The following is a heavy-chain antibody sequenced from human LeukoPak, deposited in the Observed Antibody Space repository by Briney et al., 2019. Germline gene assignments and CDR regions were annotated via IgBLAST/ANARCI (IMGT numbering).Heavy chain of an antibody. Sequence: ASVKVSCKASGGTFSSYAISWVRQAPGQGLEWMGGIIPIFGTANYAQKFQGRVTMTRNTSISTAYMELSSLRSEDTAVYYCARNPVSGSGIDDYWGQGTLVTVSS. D-gene: IGHD3-10*01. J-gene: IGHJ4*02. V-gene: IGHV1-69*05. CDR2: IIPIFGTA. CDR3: ARNPVSGSGIDDY. CDR1: GGTFSSYA.